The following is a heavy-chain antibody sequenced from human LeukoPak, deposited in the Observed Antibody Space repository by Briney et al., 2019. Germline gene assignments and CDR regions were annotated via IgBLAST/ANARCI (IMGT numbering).Heavy chain of an antibody. Sequence: GGSLKLSCAASGFTFSSYAMSWVRQAPGKGLEWVSAISGSGGSTYYADSVKGRFTISRDNSKNTLYLQMNSLRAEDTAVYYCAKDEVTLVGATGDYWGQGTLVTVSS. CDR3: AKDEVTLVGATGDY. J-gene: IGHJ4*02. CDR1: GFTFSSYA. D-gene: IGHD1-26*01. V-gene: IGHV3-23*01. CDR2: ISGSGGST.